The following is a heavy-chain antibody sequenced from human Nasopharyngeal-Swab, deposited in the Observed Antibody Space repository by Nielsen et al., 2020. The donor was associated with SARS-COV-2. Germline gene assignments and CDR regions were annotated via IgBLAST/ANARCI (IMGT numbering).Heavy chain of an antibody. CDR3: ASYCGGDCYAFDY. CDR2: IYYSGST. J-gene: IGHJ4*02. D-gene: IGHD2-21*02. CDR1: GGFISSGGYY. Sequence: SETLSLTCTVSGGFISSGGYYWSWIRQHPGKGLEWIGYIYYSGSTYYNPSLKSRVTISVDTSKNQFSLKLSSVTAADTAVYYCASYCGGDCYAFDYWGQGTLVTVSS. V-gene: IGHV4-31*03.